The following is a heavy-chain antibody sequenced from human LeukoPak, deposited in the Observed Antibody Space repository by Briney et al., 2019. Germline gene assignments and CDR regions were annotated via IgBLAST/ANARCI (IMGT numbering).Heavy chain of an antibody. CDR3: AKGLGDSEDY. CDR1: GFTFDDYA. CDR2: ISWNSGSI. Sequence: GRSLRLSCAASGFTFDDYAMHWVRQAPGKGLEWVSGISWNSGSIGYADSVKGRFTISRDNAKNSLYLQMNSLRAEDTALYYCAKGLGDSEDYWGQGTLVTVSS. V-gene: IGHV3-9*01. J-gene: IGHJ4*02. D-gene: IGHD2-21*02.